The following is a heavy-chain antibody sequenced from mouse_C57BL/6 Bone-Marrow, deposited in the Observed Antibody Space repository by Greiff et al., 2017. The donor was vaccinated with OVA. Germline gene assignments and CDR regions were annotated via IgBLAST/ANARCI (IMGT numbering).Heavy chain of an antibody. V-gene: IGHV5-12*01. Sequence: EVKLVESGGGLVQPGGSLKLSCAASGFTFSDYYMYWVRQTPEKRLEWVAYISNGGGSTYYPDTVKGRFTISRDNAKNTLYLQMSRLKSEDTAMYYCARLWLRAMDYWGQGTSVTVSS. CDR1: GFTFSDYY. CDR2: ISNGGGST. D-gene: IGHD2-2*01. CDR3: ARLWLRAMDY. J-gene: IGHJ4*01.